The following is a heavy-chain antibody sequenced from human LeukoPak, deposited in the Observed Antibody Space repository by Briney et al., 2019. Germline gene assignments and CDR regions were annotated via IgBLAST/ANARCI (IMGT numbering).Heavy chain of an antibody. D-gene: IGHD1-26*01. CDR2: IWYDGTNK. V-gene: IGHV3-33*06. CDR3: AKDRGSYSTTADS. J-gene: IGHJ5*01. CDR1: GFTFSDYG. Sequence: GGSLRLSCAASGFTFSDYGIHWVRQAPGKGLEGVAVIWYDGTNKYYGDSVKGRFTIPRDNSKYTLYLQMNSLRAEDTAVYYCAKDRGSYSTTADSWGQGTLVTVSS.